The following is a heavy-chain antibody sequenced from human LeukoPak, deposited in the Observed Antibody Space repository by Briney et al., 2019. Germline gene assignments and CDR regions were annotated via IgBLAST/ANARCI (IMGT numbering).Heavy chain of an antibody. CDR2: INWSGGST. Sequence: PGGSLRLSCTASGFAFDEHGMSWVRQVPGKGLEWVSGINWSGGSTGYADPLRGRFTISRDNAKNSLYLQMDSLRAEDTALYYCARAPITGPFYFAYWGQETLFTFSS. V-gene: IGHV3-20*04. J-gene: IGHJ4*02. CDR1: GFAFDEHG. CDR3: ARAPITGPFYFAY. D-gene: IGHD1-14*01.